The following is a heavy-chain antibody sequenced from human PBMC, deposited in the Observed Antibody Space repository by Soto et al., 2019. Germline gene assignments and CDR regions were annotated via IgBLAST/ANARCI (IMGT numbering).Heavy chain of an antibody. CDR1: GFTFSSFA. V-gene: IGHV3-23*01. D-gene: IGHD3-3*01. CDR3: AKDAYYDFWSGYFDY. Sequence: GGSLRLSCAASGFTFSSFAMSWVRQAPGKGLEWVSAISGSGGSTYYADSVKGRFTISRDNSKNTLYLQMNSLRAEDTAVYYCAKDAYYDFWSGYFDYWGQGTLVTVSS. CDR2: ISGSGGST. J-gene: IGHJ4*02.